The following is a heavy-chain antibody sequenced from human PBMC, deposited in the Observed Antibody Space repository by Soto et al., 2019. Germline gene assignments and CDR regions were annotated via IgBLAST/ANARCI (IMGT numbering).Heavy chain of an antibody. CDR3: ARDYDGGDRHYYALDV. Sequence: PSETLSLTCTVSGGSISTDHYHWTWIRQAPGKGLEWIGYIHYSGSIQFNPSLQSRVSMSVDTSKNLFSLRLSSVTAADTAVYFCARDYDGGDRHYYALDVWGPGTTVTLSS. J-gene: IGHJ6*02. D-gene: IGHD2-21*02. CDR2: IHYSGSI. CDR1: GGSISTDHYH. V-gene: IGHV4-30-4*01.